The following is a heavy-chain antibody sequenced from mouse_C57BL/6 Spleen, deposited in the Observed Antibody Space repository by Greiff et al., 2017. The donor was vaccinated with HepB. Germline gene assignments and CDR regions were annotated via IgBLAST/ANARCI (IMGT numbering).Heavy chain of an antibody. V-gene: IGHV1-64*01. CDR1: GYTFTSYW. Sequence: VQLQQPGAELVKPGASVKLSCKASGYTFTSYWMHWVKQRPGQGLEWIGMIHPNSGSTNYNEKFTSKATLTVDTSSSTAYMQLSSLTSEDSAVYYCAIITTVPYWGQGTTLTVSS. J-gene: IGHJ2*01. CDR2: IHPNSGST. D-gene: IGHD1-1*01. CDR3: AIITTVPY.